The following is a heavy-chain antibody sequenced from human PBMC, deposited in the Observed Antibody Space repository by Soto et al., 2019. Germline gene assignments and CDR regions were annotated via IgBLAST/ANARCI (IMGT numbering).Heavy chain of an antibody. CDR3: AKDQDGYSRGYFQH. CDR2: ISYDGSNK. D-gene: IGHD6-13*01. CDR1: GFTFSSHG. Sequence: QVQLVESGGGVVQPGRSLRLSCAASGFTFSSHGMHWVRQAPGKGLEWVAVISYDGSNKYYADSVKGRFTISRDNSKNTLYLQMNSLRAEDTAVYYCAKDQDGYSRGYFQHWGQGTLVTVSS. V-gene: IGHV3-30*18. J-gene: IGHJ1*01.